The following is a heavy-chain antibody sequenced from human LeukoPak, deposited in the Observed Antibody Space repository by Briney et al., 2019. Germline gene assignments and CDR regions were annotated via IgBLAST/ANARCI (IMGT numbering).Heavy chain of an antibody. V-gene: IGHV6-1*01. J-gene: IGHJ4*02. CDR2: TYYRSKWYN. Sequence: SQTLSLTCAISGDSVSSNSAAWTWIRQSPSRGLEWLGRTYYRSKWYNGYAGSVKSRITINPDTSKNQFSLQLNSVTPEDTAVYYCARGAARRLDYWGQGTLVTVSS. D-gene: IGHD6-6*01. CDR3: ARGAARRLDY. CDR1: GDSVSSNSAA.